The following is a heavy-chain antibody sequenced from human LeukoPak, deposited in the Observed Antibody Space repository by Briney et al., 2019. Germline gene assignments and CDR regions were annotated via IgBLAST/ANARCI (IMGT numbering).Heavy chain of an antibody. D-gene: IGHD4-17*01. CDR3: AKDKNDSGDYSSMAV. Sequence: GGSLRLSCAASGFTFSCYAMLWVRQAPGKGLEWLAFIQYDGRNKCCADSVKGRFTVSRDNSKNTLYLQMNSLRVEDTAIYYCAKDKNDSGDYSSMAVWGKGSTVTVSS. J-gene: IGHJ6*03. CDR1: GFTFSCYA. CDR2: IQYDGRNK. V-gene: IGHV3-30*02.